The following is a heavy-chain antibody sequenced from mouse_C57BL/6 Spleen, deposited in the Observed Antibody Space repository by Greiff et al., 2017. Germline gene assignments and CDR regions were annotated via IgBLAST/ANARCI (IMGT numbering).Heavy chain of an antibody. CDR1: GYTFTSYW. CDR3: ARDDGYYPGWFAD. V-gene: IGHV1-52*01. CDR2: IDPSDSET. J-gene: IGHJ3*01. Sequence: VQLQQPGAELVRPGSSVKLSCKASGYTFTSYWMHWVKQRPIQGLEWIGNIDPSDSETHYNQKFKDKATLTVDKSSSTAYMQLSSLTSEDSAVYYCARDDGYYPGWFADWGQGTLVTVSA. D-gene: IGHD2-3*01.